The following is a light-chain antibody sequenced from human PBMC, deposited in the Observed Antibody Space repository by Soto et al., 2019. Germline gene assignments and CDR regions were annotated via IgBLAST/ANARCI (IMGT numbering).Light chain of an antibody. CDR3: QQYGSSPRT. V-gene: IGKV3-20*01. CDR2: EAS. Sequence: EIVLTQSPGTLTLSPGERATLSCRASQSVSTYLVWYQQKLGQAPRLLIYEASSRATGIPDRFSGSGSGTDFTLTNSRVDPEHFAVYYCQQYGSSPRTFGRGTKVEI. CDR1: QSVSTY. J-gene: IGKJ1*01.